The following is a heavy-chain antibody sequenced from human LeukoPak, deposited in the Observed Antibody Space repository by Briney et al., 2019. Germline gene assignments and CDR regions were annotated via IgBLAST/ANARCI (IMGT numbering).Heavy chain of an antibody. D-gene: IGHD4-11*01. CDR1: GYTFTSYY. CDR3: ARGSVNTYYYYGMVV. V-gene: IGHV1-46*01. Sequence: ASVKVSCKASGYTFTSYYMHWVRQAPGQGLEWMGIINPSGGSTSYAQKFQGRVTMTRDTSTSTVYMELSSLRSEDTAVYYCARGSVNTYYYYGMVVWGQGTTVTVSS. CDR2: INPSGGST. J-gene: IGHJ6*02.